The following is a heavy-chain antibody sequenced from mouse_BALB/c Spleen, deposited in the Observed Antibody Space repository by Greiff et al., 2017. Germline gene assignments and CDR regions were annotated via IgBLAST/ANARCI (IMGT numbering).Heavy chain of an antibody. J-gene: IGHJ4*01. V-gene: IGHV3-6*02. CDR1: GYSITSGYY. CDR2: ISYDGSN. CDR3: ARWPLTTVVGAMDY. Sequence: ESGPGLVKPSQSLSLTCSVTGYSITSGYYWKWIRQFPGNKLEWMGYISYDGSNNYNPSLNNRISINRDTSKNQFFLNLNSVTTEDTATYYCARWPLTTVVGAMDYWGQGTSVTVSS. D-gene: IGHD1-1*01.